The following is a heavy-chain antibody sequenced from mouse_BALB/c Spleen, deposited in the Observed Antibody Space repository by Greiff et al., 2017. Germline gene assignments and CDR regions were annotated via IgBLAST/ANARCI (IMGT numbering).Heavy chain of an antibody. D-gene: IGHD2-1*01. CDR1: GFTFTDYY. V-gene: IGHV7-3*02. Sequence: EVKLVESGGGLVQPGGSLRLSCATSGFTFTDYYMSWVRQPPGKALEWLGFIRNKANGYTTEYSASVKGRFTISRDNSQSILYLQMNTLRAEDSATYYCARENYGNYGLYAMDYWGQGTSVTVSS. CDR3: ARENYGNYGLYAMDY. J-gene: IGHJ4*01. CDR2: IRNKANGYTT.